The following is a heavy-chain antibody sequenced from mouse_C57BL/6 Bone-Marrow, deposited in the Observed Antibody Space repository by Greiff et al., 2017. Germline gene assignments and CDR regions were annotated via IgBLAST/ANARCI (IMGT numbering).Heavy chain of an antibody. CDR1: GYTFTSYW. CDR3: ARECYGSSSFAY. Sequence: QVQLQQPGAELVKPGASVKLSCKASGYTFTSYWMHWVKQRPGQGLEWIGMIHPNSGSTNYNEKFKSKATLTVDKSSSTAYMQLSSLTSEDSAVYYCARECYGSSSFAYWGQVTLVTVSA. J-gene: IGHJ3*01. CDR2: IHPNSGST. V-gene: IGHV1-64*01. D-gene: IGHD1-1*01.